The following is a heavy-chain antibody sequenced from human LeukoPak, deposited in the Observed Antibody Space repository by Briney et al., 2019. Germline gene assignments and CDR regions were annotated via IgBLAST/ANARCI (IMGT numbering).Heavy chain of an antibody. CDR2: IATSITDI. Sequence: GGSLRLSCAASGFTFSSYKMTWVRQAPGEGLEWVSYIATSITDIYFADSVKGRFTVSRDNAKSSLYLQMNSLRAEDTAVYYCATAPLRDLDYWGQGTLVTVSS. V-gene: IGHV3-21*05. CDR3: ATAPLRDLDY. J-gene: IGHJ4*02. D-gene: IGHD4-17*01. CDR1: GFTFSSYK.